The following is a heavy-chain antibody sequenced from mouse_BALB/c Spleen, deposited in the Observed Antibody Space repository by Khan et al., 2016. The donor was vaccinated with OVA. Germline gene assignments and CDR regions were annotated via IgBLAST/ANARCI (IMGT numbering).Heavy chain of an antibody. D-gene: IGHD2-13*01. CDR2: ITDGSTYI. CDR1: GFTFSDYY. Sequence: EVELVESGGGLVKPGGSLKLSCEASGFTFSDYYMYWVRQSPEKRLEWVATITDGSTYIYYLDYVKGRFTISRDNAKNNLYLQMSSLKSEDTAMDYCTRGYYGDPFAYWGQGTLVTVS. J-gene: IGHJ3*01. CDR3: TRGYYGDPFAY. V-gene: IGHV5-4*02.